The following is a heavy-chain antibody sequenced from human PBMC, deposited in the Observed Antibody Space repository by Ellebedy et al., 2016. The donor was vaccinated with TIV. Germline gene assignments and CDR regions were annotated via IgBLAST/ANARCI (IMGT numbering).Heavy chain of an antibody. V-gene: IGHV1-2*02. CDR1: GYTFTGYY. CDR3: ASETTVVTPYYYGMDV. J-gene: IGHJ6*02. CDR2: INPNSGGT. D-gene: IGHD4-23*01. Sequence: AASVKVSCKASGYTFTGYYMHWVRQAPGQGLEWMGWINPNSGGTNYAQKFQGRVTMTRDTSISTAYMELSRLRSDDTAVYYCASETTVVTPYYYGMDVWGQGTTVTVSS.